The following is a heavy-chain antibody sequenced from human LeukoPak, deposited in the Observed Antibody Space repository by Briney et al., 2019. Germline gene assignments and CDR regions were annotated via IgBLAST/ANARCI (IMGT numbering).Heavy chain of an antibody. Sequence: PSETRSLTCTVSGGSINNYYGSWILQPAGKRLEWIGRIYTRGSTNYHPSLKSRGTMSVDTSKNQFSLKLSSVTAADTAVHYCARGRYCSADICPGGDAFDIWGQGTMVSVSS. CDR2: IYTRGST. CDR3: ARGRYCSADICPGGDAFDI. CDR1: GGSINNYY. J-gene: IGHJ3*02. D-gene: IGHD2-15*01. V-gene: IGHV4-4*07.